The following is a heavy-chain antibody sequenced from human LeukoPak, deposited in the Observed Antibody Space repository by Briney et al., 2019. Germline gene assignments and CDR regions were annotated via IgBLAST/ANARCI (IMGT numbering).Heavy chain of an antibody. V-gene: IGHV3-21*01. J-gene: IGHJ6*04. Sequence: PGGSLRLSCAASGFTFSSYSMNWVRQAPGKGLEWVSSISSSSSYIYYADSVKGRFTISRDNAKNSLYLQMNSLRAEDTAVYYCARGPGQQPVLRGMDVWGKGTTVTVSS. D-gene: IGHD6-13*01. CDR2: ISSSSSYI. CDR3: ARGPGQQPVLRGMDV. CDR1: GFTFSSYS.